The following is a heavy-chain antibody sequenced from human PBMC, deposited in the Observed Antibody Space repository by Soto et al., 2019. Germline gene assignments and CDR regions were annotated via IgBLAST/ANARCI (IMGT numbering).Heavy chain of an antibody. J-gene: IGHJ3*02. CDR3: PRVRLRAVYAFDI. Sequence: QVQLQESDAGLVKASQTLSLTCTVSGGSVSSGAYYWTWIRQRPGKGLEWIGYIYYSGSTYYSPSLKSRLSISLDTSKTEFPRRLSSVTAADTAMNYCPRVRLRAVYAFDIWGQGTMVTVSS. CDR2: IYYSGST. CDR1: GGSVSSGAYY. V-gene: IGHV4-31*03. D-gene: IGHD5-12*01.